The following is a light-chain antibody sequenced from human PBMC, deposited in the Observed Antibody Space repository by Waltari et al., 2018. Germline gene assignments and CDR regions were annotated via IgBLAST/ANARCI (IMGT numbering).Light chain of an antibody. Sequence: QVTQSPSSVSASVGDTVTITCRANQDIRTLLVWNQQKAGKAPKLLIHSASTLQVGVPSRFSGSGSGTEFTLTIDSLQPEDFATYYCEQVHSFPITFGGGTKVEIK. CDR1: QDIRTL. V-gene: IGKV1D-12*01. CDR2: SAS. J-gene: IGKJ4*01. CDR3: EQVHSFPIT.